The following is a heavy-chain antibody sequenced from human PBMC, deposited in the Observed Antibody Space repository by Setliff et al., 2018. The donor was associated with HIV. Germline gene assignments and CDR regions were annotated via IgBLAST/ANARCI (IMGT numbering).Heavy chain of an antibody. J-gene: IGHJ3*01. Sequence: PGGSLRLSCAASGFTFSNYAMSWVRQAPGEGLEWVSAILSTGERTFYADSVKGRFTISRDDSKNTLYLQMNSLRAEDTALYYCARGQFRLRPDSLDLWGQGTLVTVSS. CDR1: GFTFSNYA. V-gene: IGHV3-23*01. CDR3: ARGQFRLRPDSLDL. D-gene: IGHD2-21*01. CDR2: ILSTGERT.